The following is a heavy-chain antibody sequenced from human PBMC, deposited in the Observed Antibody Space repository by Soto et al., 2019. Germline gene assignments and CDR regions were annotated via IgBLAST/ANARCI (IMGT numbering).Heavy chain of an antibody. J-gene: IGHJ6*02. CDR3: ARDYYGSGRGSGGMDV. CDR1: GFTFSSYA. CDR2: MSYDGGNK. D-gene: IGHD3-10*01. V-gene: IGHV3-30*04. Sequence: QVQLVESGGGVVQPGRSLRLSCAASGFTFSSYAMHWVRQAPGKGLEWVAVMSYDGGNKYNADSVKGRFTISRDNSKNTLDLQRNSLRPEDTAVYYCARDYYGSGRGSGGMDVWGQGTTVTVSS.